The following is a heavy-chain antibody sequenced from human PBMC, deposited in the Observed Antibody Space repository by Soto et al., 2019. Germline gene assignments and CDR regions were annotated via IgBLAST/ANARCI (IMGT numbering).Heavy chain of an antibody. CDR1: GGSIISGGYY. Sequence: SETLSLTCTVSGGSIISGGYYWIWIRQHPGKGLEWIGYIYYSGSTYYNPSLKSRVTISVDTSKNQFSLKLSSVTAADTAVYYCARGPGITMVRGVGYYYGMDVWGQGTTVTVSS. V-gene: IGHV4-31*03. D-gene: IGHD3-10*01. CDR3: ARGPGITMVRGVGYYYGMDV. J-gene: IGHJ6*02. CDR2: IYYSGST.